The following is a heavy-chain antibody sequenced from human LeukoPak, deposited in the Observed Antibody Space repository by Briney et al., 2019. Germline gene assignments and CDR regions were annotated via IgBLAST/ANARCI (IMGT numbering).Heavy chain of an antibody. J-gene: IGHJ5*02. CDR1: GGSISSSSYY. CDR2: IYYSGST. CDR3: ARVLVVVPAANNWFDP. V-gene: IGHV4-39*07. D-gene: IGHD2-2*01. Sequence: SETLSLTCTVSGGSISSSSYYWGWIRQPPGKGLEWIGSIYYSGSTYYNPSLKSRVTISVDTSKNQFSLKLSSVTAADTAVYYCARVLVVVPAANNWFDPWGQGTLVTVSS.